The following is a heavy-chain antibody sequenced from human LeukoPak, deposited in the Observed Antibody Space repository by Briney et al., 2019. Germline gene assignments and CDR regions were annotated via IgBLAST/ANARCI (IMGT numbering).Heavy chain of an antibody. Sequence: GESLKISCKGSGYSFTSYWIGWVRQMPGKGLEWMGIIYPGDSDTRYSPSFQGQVTISADKSISTAYLQWSSLKASDTAMYYCARFRTYYDFWSGYSLPKTDDAFDIWGQGTMVTVSS. D-gene: IGHD3-3*01. J-gene: IGHJ3*02. CDR2: IYPGDSDT. CDR1: GYSFTSYW. CDR3: ARFRTYYDFWSGYSLPKTDDAFDI. V-gene: IGHV5-51*01.